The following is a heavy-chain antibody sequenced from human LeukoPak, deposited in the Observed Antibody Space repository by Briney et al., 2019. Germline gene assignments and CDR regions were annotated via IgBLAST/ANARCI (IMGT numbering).Heavy chain of an antibody. V-gene: IGHV4-38-2*01. Sequence: PSETLSLTCVVSTYSISSGYSWGWIRQPPGKGLEWIGSMYLSGTTYYNPSLKSRVTISVDKSENQFSLKVNFVTAADTGVYFCAKTDYGHYSGFEVWAQGIMVTVSS. CDR3: AKTDYGHYSGFEV. CDR1: TYSISSGYS. D-gene: IGHD4-17*01. J-gene: IGHJ3*01. CDR2: MYLSGTT.